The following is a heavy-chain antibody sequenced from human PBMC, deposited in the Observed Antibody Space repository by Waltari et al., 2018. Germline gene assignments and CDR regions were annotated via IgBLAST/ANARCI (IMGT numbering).Heavy chain of an antibody. CDR1: GGSISSSRYY. CDR2: NYYSGSI. D-gene: IGHD5-12*01. V-gene: IGHV4-39*01. Sequence: QLQLQESGPGLVKPSGTLSLTCSVSGGSISSSRYYWGWIRQSPGKGLEWIGSNYYSGSIYYNPTPQGRVTISGDTSKNQFSLSLSSVTAADTAVYYCARHWKRNGYRFDPWGQGTRVTVSS. J-gene: IGHJ5*02. CDR3: ARHWKRNGYRFDP.